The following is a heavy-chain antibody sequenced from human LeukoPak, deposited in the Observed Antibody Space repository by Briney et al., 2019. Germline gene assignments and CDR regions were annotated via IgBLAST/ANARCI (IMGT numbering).Heavy chain of an antibody. CDR3: ARDIEAVGATLYFDY. CDR2: IHPGRGDT. Sequence: ASVKVSCKALGYTFTDHYFHWLQQAPGQGIEWMGWIHPGRGDTNIAQKFQGRVSLTRDMSISTAYMELSRLTSDDTAVYYCARDIEAVGATLYFDYWGQGTLVTVSS. CDR1: GYTFTDHY. D-gene: IGHD1-26*01. J-gene: IGHJ4*02. V-gene: IGHV1-2*02.